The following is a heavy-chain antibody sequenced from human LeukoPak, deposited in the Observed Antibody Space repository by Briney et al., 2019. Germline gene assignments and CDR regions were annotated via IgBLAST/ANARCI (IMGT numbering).Heavy chain of an antibody. J-gene: IGHJ4*02. V-gene: IGHV3-15*01. Sequence: GGSLRLSCAASGFTFSNAWMNWVRQALGKGLEWVARVKSKAVGETTSYAAPVKGRFSILRDDSRDMVYLQMNSLEAEDTAVYYCATCNGDCYFNFWGQGTLVIVSS. D-gene: IGHD2-21*02. CDR2: VKSKAVGETT. CDR3: ATCNGDCYFNF. CDR1: GFTFSNAW.